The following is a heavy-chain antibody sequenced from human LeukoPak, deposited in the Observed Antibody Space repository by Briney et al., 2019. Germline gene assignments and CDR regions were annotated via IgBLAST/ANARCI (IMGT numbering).Heavy chain of an antibody. V-gene: IGHV4-59*01. CDR2: IYYSGST. Sequence: SETLSLTCTVSGGSISSYYWSWIRQPPGKGLEWIGYIYYSGSTNYNPSLKSRVTISVDTSKNQFSLKLSSVTAADTAVYYCARVCGGDCYFVFDIWGQGTMVAVSS. D-gene: IGHD2-21*02. CDR1: GGSISSYY. CDR3: ARVCGGDCYFVFDI. J-gene: IGHJ3*02.